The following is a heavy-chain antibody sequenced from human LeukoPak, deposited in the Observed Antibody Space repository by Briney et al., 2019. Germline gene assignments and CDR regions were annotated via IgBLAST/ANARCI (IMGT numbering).Heavy chain of an antibody. Sequence: SETLSLTCTVSGGSISSGSYYWSWIRQPAGKGLEWIGRIYTSGSTNYNPSLKSRVTISVDTSKNQFSLKLSSVTAADTAVYYCARLSPVGHDAFDIWGQGTMVTVSS. D-gene: IGHD3-16*01. J-gene: IGHJ3*02. CDR3: ARLSPVGHDAFDI. CDR2: IYTSGST. CDR1: GGSISSGSYY. V-gene: IGHV4-61*02.